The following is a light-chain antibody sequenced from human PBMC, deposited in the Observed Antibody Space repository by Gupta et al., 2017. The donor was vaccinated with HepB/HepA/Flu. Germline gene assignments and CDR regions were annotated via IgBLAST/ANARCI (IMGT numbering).Light chain of an antibody. V-gene: IGLV4-60*02. CDR2: LEGSGSY. J-gene: IGLJ2*01. Sequence: PVLTHSSSASASLGSSVKLTCTLSSGHSSYIIAWHQQQPGKAPRYLMKLEGSGSYNKGSGVPDRFSGSSSGADRYLTISNLQFEDEADYYCETWDINTHGGVFGGGTKLTVL. CDR3: ETWDINTHGGV. CDR1: SGHSSYI.